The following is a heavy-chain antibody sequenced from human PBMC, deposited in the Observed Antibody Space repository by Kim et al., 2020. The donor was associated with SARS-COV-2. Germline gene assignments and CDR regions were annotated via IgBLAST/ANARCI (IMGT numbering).Heavy chain of an antibody. D-gene: IGHD1-1*01. V-gene: IGHV4-39*01. J-gene: IGHJ6*03. Sequence: SETLSLTCTVSGGSISSSSYYWGWIRQPPGKGLEWIGSIYYSGSTHYNPSLKSRVTISVDTSKNQFSLKLSSVTAADTAVYYCARHGRYSFYYYMDVWGKGTTVTVSS. CDR2: IYYSGST. CDR1: GGSISSSSYY. CDR3: ARHGRYSFYYYMDV.